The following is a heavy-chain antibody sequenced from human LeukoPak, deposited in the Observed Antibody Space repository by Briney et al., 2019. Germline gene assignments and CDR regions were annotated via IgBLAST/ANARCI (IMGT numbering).Heavy chain of an antibody. CDR2: ISGDVSKK. V-gene: IGHV3-30*18. CDR3: AKAHPSGYPQY. J-gene: IGHJ4*02. CDR1: GFTFSSYG. Sequence: GKSLRLSCAASGFTFSSYGMHWVRQAPGKGLEWVAVISGDVSKKYYADSVKGRFTTSRDNSKNTLNLQMNSLRAEDTAVYYCAKAHPSGYPQYWGQGTLVSVSS. D-gene: IGHD3-22*01.